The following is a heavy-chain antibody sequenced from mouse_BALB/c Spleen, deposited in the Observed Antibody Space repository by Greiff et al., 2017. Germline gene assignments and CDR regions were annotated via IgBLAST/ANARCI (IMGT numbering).Heavy chain of an antibody. V-gene: IGHV7-3*02. CDR2: IRNKANGYTT. CDR3: ARDIRYFDV. CDR1: GFTFTDYY. Sequence: EVKLMESGGGLVQPGGSLRLSCATSGFTFTDYYMSWVRQPPGKALEWLGFIRNKANGYTTEYSASVKGRFTISRDNSQSILYLQMNTLRAEDSATYYCARDIRYFDVWGAGTTVTVSS. J-gene: IGHJ1*01.